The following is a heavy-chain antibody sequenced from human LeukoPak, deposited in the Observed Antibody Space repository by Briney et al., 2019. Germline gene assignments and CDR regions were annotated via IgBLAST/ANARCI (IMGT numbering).Heavy chain of an antibody. CDR2: ISGGSGGI. V-gene: IGHV3-48*04. D-gene: IGHD2-15*01. J-gene: IGHJ6*02. CDR1: GFTFNAYN. Sequence: GESLKISCAASGFTFNAYNMYWVRQAPGKGLEWVSYISGGSGGIYYADSAKGRFTISRDNAKNSLYLQMNSLRAEDTAVYYCAREWTQHGGGGFYGMDVWGQGTTVTVSS. CDR3: AREWTQHGGGGFYGMDV.